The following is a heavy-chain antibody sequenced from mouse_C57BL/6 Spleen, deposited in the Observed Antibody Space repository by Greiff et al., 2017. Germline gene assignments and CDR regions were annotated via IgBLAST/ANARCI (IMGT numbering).Heavy chain of an antibody. CDR2: IYPGDGDT. V-gene: IGHV1-80*01. CDR1: GYAFSSHW. D-gene: IGHD1-1*01. CDR3: ARSGGYGSSPYAMDY. Sequence: VQLQQSGAELVKPGASVKISCKASGYAFSSHWMNWVKQRPGKGLEWIGQIYPGDGDTNYNGKFKGKATLTADKSSSTAYMQLSSLTAEDSAVYFCARSGGYGSSPYAMDYWGQGTSVTVSS. J-gene: IGHJ4*01.